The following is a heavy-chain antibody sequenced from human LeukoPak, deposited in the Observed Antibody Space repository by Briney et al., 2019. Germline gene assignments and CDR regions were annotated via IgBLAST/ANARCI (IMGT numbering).Heavy chain of an antibody. J-gene: IGHJ3*02. CDR3: ARDGGHCSSTSCLDAFDI. V-gene: IGHV1-69*13. CDR1: GGTFSSYA. Sequence: SVKVSCKASGGTFSSYAISWVRQAPGQGLEWMGGIIPIFGTANYAQKFQGRVTITADESTSTAYMELSSLRSEDTAVYYCARDGGHCSSTSCLDAFDIWGQGTMVTVSS. D-gene: IGHD2-2*01. CDR2: IIPIFGTA.